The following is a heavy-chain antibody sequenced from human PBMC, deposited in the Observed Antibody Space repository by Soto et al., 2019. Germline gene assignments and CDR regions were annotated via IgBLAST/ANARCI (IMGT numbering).Heavy chain of an antibody. CDR2: INTYNGNT. CDR3: AGGSSPVDFDY. CDR1: GYTFTNYG. J-gene: IGHJ4*02. D-gene: IGHD6-13*01. V-gene: IGHV1-18*01. Sequence: ASVKVSCKASGYTFTNYGINWVRQAPGQGLEWMGWINTYNGNTNFAQRLQGRVTMTTEASTSTAYMELRSLRSDDTAVYYCAGGSSPVDFDYWGQGTLVTVSS.